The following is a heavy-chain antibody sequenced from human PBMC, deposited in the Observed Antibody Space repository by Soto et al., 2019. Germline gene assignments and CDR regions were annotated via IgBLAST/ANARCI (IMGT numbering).Heavy chain of an antibody. CDR1: RYTFTNFG. D-gene: IGHD2-15*01. CDR2: ISPYNGNT. CDR3: ARDTGSHQDY. V-gene: IGHV1-18*01. Sequence: QVQLVQSAAEVKKPGASVKVSCKASRYTFTNFGISWVRQAPGQGLAWMGWISPYNGNTNYAQKLQGRVTMTTDTSTSTAYMELRSLRSDDTAVYYCARDTGSHQDYWGQGTLVTVSS. J-gene: IGHJ4*02.